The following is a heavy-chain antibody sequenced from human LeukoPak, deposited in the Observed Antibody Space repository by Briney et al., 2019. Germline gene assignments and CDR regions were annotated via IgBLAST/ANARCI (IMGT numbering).Heavy chain of an antibody. V-gene: IGHV3-74*01. CDR1: GFTFSSYS. CDR2: INSDGSTT. J-gene: IGHJ5*02. D-gene: IGHD2/OR15-2a*01. CDR3: ARAARADCTSPTCHSWLAP. Sequence: GGSLRLSCAASGFTFSSYSMNWVRQAPGKGLVWVSRINSDGSTTTYADSVKGRFTISRDNAKNTLYLQMNSLRAEDTAVYYCARAARADCTSPTCHSWLAPWGQGTQVTVSS.